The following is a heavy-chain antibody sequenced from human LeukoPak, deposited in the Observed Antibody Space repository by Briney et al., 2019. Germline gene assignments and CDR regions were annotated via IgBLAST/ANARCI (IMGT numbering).Heavy chain of an antibody. D-gene: IGHD6-13*01. J-gene: IGHJ4*02. CDR2: IIPIFGTA. Sequence: SVKVSCKASGYTFTSYAMNWVRQAPGQGLEWMGGIIPIFGTANYAQKFQGRVTITTDESTSTAYMELSSLRSEDTAVYYCARGDLAAAGRGNFDYWGQGTLVTVSS. CDR3: ARGDLAAAGRGNFDY. V-gene: IGHV1-69*05. CDR1: GYTFTSYA.